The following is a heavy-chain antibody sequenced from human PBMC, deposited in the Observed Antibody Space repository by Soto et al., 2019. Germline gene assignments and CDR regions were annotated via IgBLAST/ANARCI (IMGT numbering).Heavy chain of an antibody. CDR1: GFTFSSYG. Sequence: PGGSLRLSCAASGFTFSSYGMHWVRQAPGKGLEWVAVISYDGSNKYYADSVKGRFTISRDNSKNTLYLQMNSLRAEDTAVYYCAKDLGGDYGEFYYGMDVWGQGTTVTGSS. J-gene: IGHJ6*02. CDR3: AKDLGGDYGEFYYGMDV. V-gene: IGHV3-30*18. CDR2: ISYDGSNK. D-gene: IGHD4-17*01.